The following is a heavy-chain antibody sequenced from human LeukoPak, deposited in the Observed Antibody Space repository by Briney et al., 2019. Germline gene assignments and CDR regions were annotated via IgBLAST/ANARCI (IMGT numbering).Heavy chain of an antibody. D-gene: IGHD3-22*01. J-gene: IGHJ4*02. CDR1: GFTFSSYS. CDR2: ISSSSSTI. V-gene: IGHV3-48*04. CDR3: AKDAAPFYYDSSGLDY. Sequence: GGSLRLSCAASGFTFSSYSMNWVRQAPGKGLEWVSYISSSSSTIYYADSVKGRFTISRDNAKNSLYLQMNSLRAEDTAVYYCAKDAAPFYYDSSGLDYWGQGTLVTVSS.